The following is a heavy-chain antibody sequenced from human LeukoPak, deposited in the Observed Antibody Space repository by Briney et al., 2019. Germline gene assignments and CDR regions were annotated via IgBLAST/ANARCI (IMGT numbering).Heavy chain of an antibody. D-gene: IGHD3-22*01. CDR3: AGLVGRYSSGLYYYYFDY. Sequence: GTLSLTCTVSGDSINSLDLWSWVRQPPGKGLEWIGEMYLSGTTHSNPSVKSRVTISIDKSKNQFFLNLSSVTAADTAVYYCAGLVGRYSSGLYYYYFDYWGQGTLVTVSS. V-gene: IGHV4-4*02. CDR2: MYLSGTT. J-gene: IGHJ4*02. CDR1: GDSINSLDL.